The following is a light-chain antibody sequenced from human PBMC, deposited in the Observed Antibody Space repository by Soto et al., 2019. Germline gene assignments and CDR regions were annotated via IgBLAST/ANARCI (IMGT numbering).Light chain of an antibody. J-gene: IGKJ4*01. CDR2: GAS. CDR3: QRYNSWPLT. V-gene: IGKV3-15*01. CDR1: QSVSSY. Sequence: EIVLTQSPATLSLSPGERATLSCRASQSVSSYLAWYQQKPGQAPRLLIYGASTRATGVPARFSGGGSGTEFTLTINSLQSEDFAVYYCQRYNSWPLTFGGGTKVDI.